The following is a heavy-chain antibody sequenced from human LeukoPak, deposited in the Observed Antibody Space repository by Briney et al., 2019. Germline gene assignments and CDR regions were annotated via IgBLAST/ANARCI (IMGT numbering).Heavy chain of an antibody. J-gene: IGHJ3*02. D-gene: IGHD2-21*02. CDR1: GFTFKTYA. Sequence: PGGSLRLSCVVSGFTFKTYAMSWVRQAPGKGLEWVSTISGSGGSTYYADSVKGRFTISRDNSKGTLYLQMNSLRAEDTAVYYCAKVAYCGGDCHFNAFDIWGQGTMVTVSS. CDR3: AKVAYCGGDCHFNAFDI. CDR2: ISGSGGST. V-gene: IGHV3-23*01.